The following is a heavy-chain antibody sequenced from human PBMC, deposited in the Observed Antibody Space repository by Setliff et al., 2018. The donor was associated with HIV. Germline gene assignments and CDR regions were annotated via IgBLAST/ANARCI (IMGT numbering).Heavy chain of an antibody. D-gene: IGHD1-26*01. V-gene: IGHV5-51*01. J-gene: IGHJ4*02. Sequence: LGESLKISCKGSGYSFTSYWIGWVRQMPGKGLEWMGIIYPGDSDTKYSPSFQGQVTISADKAISTAYLQWSSLKASDTGMYYCARAGRGGGSYWTFDYWGQGTLVTVSS. CDR3: ARAGRGGGSYWTFDY. CDR2: IYPGDSDT. CDR1: GYSFTSYW.